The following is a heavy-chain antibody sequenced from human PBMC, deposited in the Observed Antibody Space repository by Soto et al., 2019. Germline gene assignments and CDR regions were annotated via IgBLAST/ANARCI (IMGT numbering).Heavy chain of an antibody. D-gene: IGHD3-16*01. V-gene: IGHV3-48*02. J-gene: IGHJ4*02. CDR1: GFTFSSYS. CDR3: ARDMGPYMKRWLPS. Sequence: PGGSLRLSCAASGFTFSSYSMSWVRQAPGKGLEWVSYISSSSSTIYYADSVKGRFTISRDNAKNSLYLQMNSLRDEDTAVYYCARDMGPYMKRWLPSWGQGTLVTVSS. CDR2: ISSSSSTI.